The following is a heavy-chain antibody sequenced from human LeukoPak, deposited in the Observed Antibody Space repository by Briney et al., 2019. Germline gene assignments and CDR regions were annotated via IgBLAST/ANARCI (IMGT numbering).Heavy chain of an antibody. V-gene: IGHV4-39*01. CDR3: ARLRDGRWLLEY. J-gene: IGHJ4*02. D-gene: IGHD5-24*01. Sequence: SETLSLTCTVSGGSISGSSYYWGWIRQPPGKGLEWIGSIYYSGSTYYNPSLKSRVTISVDTSKNQFSLKLNSVTATDTAVYYCARLRDGRWLLEYWGQGTLVTVSS. CDR1: GGSISGSSYY. CDR2: IYYSGST.